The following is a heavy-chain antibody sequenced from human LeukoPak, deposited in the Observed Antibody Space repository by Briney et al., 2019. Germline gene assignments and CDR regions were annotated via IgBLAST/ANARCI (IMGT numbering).Heavy chain of an antibody. CDR3: ARYQVVPATSQFDY. D-gene: IGHD2-2*01. CDR1: GDSISTYY. Sequence: PSETLSLTCTVSGDSISTYYWTWIRQPAGKGLEWIGRIYTTGSTKYNPSLESRVTMSVDTSKNQFSLKLSSVTAADTAVYYCARYQVVPATSQFDYWGQGTLVTVSS. J-gene: IGHJ4*02. CDR2: IYTTGST. V-gene: IGHV4-4*07.